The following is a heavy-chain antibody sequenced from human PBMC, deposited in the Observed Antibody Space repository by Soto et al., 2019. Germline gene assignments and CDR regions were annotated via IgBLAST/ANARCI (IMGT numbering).Heavy chain of an antibody. CDR3: ARHNYFLWRRPPSGPSFDY. Sequence: ASETLSLTCTVSGGSISSYYWSWIRQPPGKGLEWIGYIYYSGSTNYNPSLKSRVTISVDTSKNQFSLKLSSVTAADTAVYYCARHNYFLWRRPPSGPSFDYWGQATLVTVSS. CDR1: GGSISSYY. CDR2: IYYSGST. V-gene: IGHV4-59*08. D-gene: IGHD3-16*01. J-gene: IGHJ4*02.